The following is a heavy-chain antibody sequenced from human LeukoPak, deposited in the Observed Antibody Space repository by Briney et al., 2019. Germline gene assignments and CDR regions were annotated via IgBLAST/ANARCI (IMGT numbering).Heavy chain of an antibody. CDR1: GVSISSLF. J-gene: IGHJ4*02. CDR2: ITYSGRT. CDR3: ARTGLTGKVDY. D-gene: IGHD7-27*01. V-gene: IGHV4-59*11. Sequence: SETLSLTCTVSGVSISSLFWTWIRQPPGKGLEWIGYITYSGRTNYNPSLKSRVSLSVDSSKNQFSLMVTSVNSADTAVYFCARTGLTGKVDYWGQGILVTVSS.